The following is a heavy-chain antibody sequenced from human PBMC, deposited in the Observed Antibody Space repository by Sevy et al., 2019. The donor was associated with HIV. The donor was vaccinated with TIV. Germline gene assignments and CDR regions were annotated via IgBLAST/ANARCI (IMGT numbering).Heavy chain of an antibody. CDR1: GFTFTNAW. V-gene: IGHV3-15*01. Sequence: GGSLRLSCAAFGFTFTNAWMSWVRQAPGKGLQWVGRIKSKTDGGTTDYAAPVKGRFTISRDDSKNTLYLHMNSLKTEDTAVYYCTLEGLYCSGGSCYSEGFDSWGQGTLVTVSS. CDR2: IKSKTDGGTT. D-gene: IGHD2-15*01. J-gene: IGHJ4*02. CDR3: TLEGLYCSGGSCYSEGFDS.